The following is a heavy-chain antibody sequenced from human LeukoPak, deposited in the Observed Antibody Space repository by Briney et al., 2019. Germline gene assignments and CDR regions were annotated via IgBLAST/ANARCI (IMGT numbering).Heavy chain of an antibody. CDR1: GFTVSSNY. Sequence: GGSLRLSCAASGFTVSSNYMSWVRQAPGKGLEWVSVIYSGGSTYYADSVKGRFTISRDNSKNTLYLQMNSLRAEDTAVYYCAKDRVRSSRGFFDYWGQGTLVTVSS. J-gene: IGHJ4*02. D-gene: IGHD6-13*01. V-gene: IGHV3-53*01. CDR2: IYSGGST. CDR3: AKDRVRSSRGFFDY.